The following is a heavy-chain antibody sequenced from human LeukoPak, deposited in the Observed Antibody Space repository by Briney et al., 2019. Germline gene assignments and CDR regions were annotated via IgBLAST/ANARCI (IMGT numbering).Heavy chain of an antibody. V-gene: IGHV1-18*01. D-gene: IGHD2-15*01. Sequence: ASVKVSCKASGYTFTSYGISWVRQAPGQGLKWMGWISAYNGKTNYAQKLQGRVTMTTDTSTSTAYMELRSLRADDTAVYYCARNIVVDYFDYWGQGTLVTVSS. CDR2: ISAYNGKT. CDR1: GYTFTSYG. J-gene: IGHJ4*02. CDR3: ARNIVVDYFDY.